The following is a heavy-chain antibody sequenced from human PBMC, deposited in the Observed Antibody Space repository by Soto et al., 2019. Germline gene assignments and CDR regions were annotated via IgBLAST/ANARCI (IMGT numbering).Heavy chain of an antibody. CDR3: ARGVEEWGKQTVI. D-gene: IGHD3-16*01. CDR2: INGDGSST. V-gene: IGHV3-74*01. J-gene: IGHJ3*02. CDR1: GFTFSSHW. Sequence: EVQLVESGGGLVQPGGSLRLSCAASGFTFSSHWMHWVRQAPGKGLVWVSRINGDGSSTTYADSVKGRFTISRDDAKSTLYLPMNSLRAEDTAVYYCARGVEEWGKQTVIWGQGTLVTVSS.